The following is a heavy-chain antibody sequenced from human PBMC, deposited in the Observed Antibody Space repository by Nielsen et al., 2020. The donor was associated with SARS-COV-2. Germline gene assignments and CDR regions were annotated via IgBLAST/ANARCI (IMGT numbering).Heavy chain of an antibody. V-gene: IGHV3-64*04. CDR2: ISSNGGST. CDR1: GFTFSSYA. J-gene: IGHJ6*02. D-gene: IGHD3-10*01. Sequence: GESLKISCSASGFTFSSYAMHWVRQAPGKGLEYVSAISSNGGSTYYADSVKGRFTISRDNSKNTLYLQMNSLRAEDTAVYYCAKLSGFGELLSRIGGMDVWGQGTTVTVSS. CDR3: AKLSGFGELLSRIGGMDV.